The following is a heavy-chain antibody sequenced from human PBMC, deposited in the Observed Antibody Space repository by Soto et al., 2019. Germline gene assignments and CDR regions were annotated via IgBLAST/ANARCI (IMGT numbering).Heavy chain of an antibody. V-gene: IGHV2-5*02. CDR1: GFSLTTSGVG. D-gene: IGHD3-3*01. CDR2: IYWDDDK. J-gene: IGHJ4*02. CDR3: AHRVLRTVFGFVTTTASYFDF. Sequence: QITLNESGPTQVKPRQTLTLTCTFSGFSLTTSGVGVGWIRQSPGKAPEWLALIYWDDDKRYSPSLKSRLTITKDTSKNQVVLTMADLDPADTATYYCAHRVLRTVFGFVTTTASYFDFWGQGTPVAVSS.